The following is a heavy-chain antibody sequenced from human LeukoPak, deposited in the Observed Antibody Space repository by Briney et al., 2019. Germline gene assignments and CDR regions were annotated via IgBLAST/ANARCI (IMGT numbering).Heavy chain of an antibody. CDR1: GFTFSTYA. D-gene: IGHD3-22*01. V-gene: IGHV3-23*01. CDR2: ISDTGYTT. CDR3: AKMSYYDSSGYLTHY. Sequence: GGSLGLSCAASGFTFSTYAMSWVRQAPGKGLEWVSTISDTGYTTHYADSVKGRFTISRDNSKNTLYLQMNSLRAEDTAVYYCAKMSYYDSSGYLTHYWGQGTLVTVSS. J-gene: IGHJ4*02.